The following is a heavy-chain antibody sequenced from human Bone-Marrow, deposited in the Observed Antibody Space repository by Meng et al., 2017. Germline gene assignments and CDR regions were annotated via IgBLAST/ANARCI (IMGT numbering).Heavy chain of an antibody. CDR3: ARRLIAAAGNDY. Sequence: QGQLQQWGAGLLKPSETLSLTCAVYGGSFSGYYWSWIRQPPGKGLEWIGEINHSGSTNYNPSLKSRVTISVDTSKNQFSLKLSSVTAADTAVYYCARRLIAAAGNDYWGQGTLVTVSS. CDR1: GGSFSGYY. D-gene: IGHD6-13*01. V-gene: IGHV4-34*01. J-gene: IGHJ4*02. CDR2: INHSGST.